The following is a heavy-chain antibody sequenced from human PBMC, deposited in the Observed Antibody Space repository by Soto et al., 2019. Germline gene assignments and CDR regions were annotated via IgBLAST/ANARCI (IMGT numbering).Heavy chain of an antibody. D-gene: IGHD3-10*01. CDR3: AREXGGLITMVRGAHDAFDI. V-gene: IGHV1-2*04. CDR1: GYTFTGYY. Sequence: ASVKVSCKASGYTFTGYYMHWVRQAPGQGLEWMGWINPNSGGTNYAQKFQGWVTMTRDTSISTAYMELSRLRSDDTAVYYCAREXGGLITMVRGAHDAFDIWGQGTRVTVSS. J-gene: IGHJ3*02. CDR2: INPNSGGT.